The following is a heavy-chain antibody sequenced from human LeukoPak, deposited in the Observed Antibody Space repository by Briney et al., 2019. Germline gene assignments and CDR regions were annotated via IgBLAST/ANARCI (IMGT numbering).Heavy chain of an antibody. CDR3: ARAVGYYFDNSGPSKTFDY. D-gene: IGHD3-22*01. CDR1: GGSISSYY. CDR2: IYYSGST. V-gene: IGHV4-59*01. J-gene: IGHJ4*02. Sequence: PSETLSLTCTVSGGSISSYYWSWIWQPPGKGLEWIGYIYYSGSTNYNPSLKSRVTISVDTSKNQFSLKLSSVTAADTAVYYCARAVGYYFDNSGPSKTFDYWGQGTLVTVSS.